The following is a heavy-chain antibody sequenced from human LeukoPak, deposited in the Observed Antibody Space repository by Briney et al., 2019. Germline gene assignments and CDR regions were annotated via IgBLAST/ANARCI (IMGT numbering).Heavy chain of an antibody. CDR3: ARGRGLRFLEWLLPRFDY. D-gene: IGHD3-3*01. J-gene: IGHJ4*02. V-gene: IGHV4-34*01. CDR2: INHSGST. CDR1: GGSFSGYY. Sequence: PSETLSLTCAVYGGSFSGYYWSWIRQPPGKGLEWIGEINHSGSTNYNPSLEGRVTISVDTSKNQFSLKLSSVTAADTAVYYCARGRGLRFLEWLLPRFDYWGQGTLVTVSS.